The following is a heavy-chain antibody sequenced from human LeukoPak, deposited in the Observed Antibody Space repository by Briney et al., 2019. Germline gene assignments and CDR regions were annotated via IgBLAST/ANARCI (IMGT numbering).Heavy chain of an antibody. CDR3: XXGCSSTSCHHGMDV. V-gene: IGHV4-34*01. CDR1: GGSFSGYY. J-gene: IGHJ6*02. CDR2: INHSGST. Sequence: SETLSLTCAVYGGSFSGYYWSWIRQPPGKGLEWIGEINHSGSTNYNPSLKSRVTISVDTSKNQCSLKLSSLTPAHTTVYYCXXGCSSTSCHHGMDVWGQGTTVTVSS. D-gene: IGHD2-2*01.